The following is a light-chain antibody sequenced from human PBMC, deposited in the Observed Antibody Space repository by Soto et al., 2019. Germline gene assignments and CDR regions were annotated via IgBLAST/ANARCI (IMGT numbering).Light chain of an antibody. V-gene: IGKV3-15*01. J-gene: IGKJ4*01. CDR3: QQYNAWPLT. CDR1: QSLSNSY. Sequence: EIVMTQSPATLSVSPGERATLSCRASQSLSNSYLAWYQQKPGQAPRLLIYGASTRGTGIPARFSGSGSGTEFTLTISSLQSEDFAVYYCQQYNAWPLTFGGGTKVEI. CDR2: GAS.